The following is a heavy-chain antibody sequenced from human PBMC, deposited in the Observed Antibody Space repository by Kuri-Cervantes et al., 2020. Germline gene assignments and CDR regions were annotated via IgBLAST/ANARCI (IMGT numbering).Heavy chain of an antibody. Sequence: GESLKISCAASGFTVSSNYMSWVRQAPGKGLEWVSVIYSGGSTYYADSVKGRFTISRDNSKNTLYLQMNSLRAEDTAVYYCARDTSVGRNWFDPWGQGTLVTVSS. CDR3: ARDTSVGRNWFDP. CDR1: GFTVSSNY. J-gene: IGHJ5*02. V-gene: IGHV3-53*05. CDR2: IYSGGST. D-gene: IGHD1-26*01.